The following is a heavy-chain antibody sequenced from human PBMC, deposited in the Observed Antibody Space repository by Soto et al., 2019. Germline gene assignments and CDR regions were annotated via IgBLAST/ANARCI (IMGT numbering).Heavy chain of an antibody. V-gene: IGHV1-69*01. CDR2: IIPIFGTA. CDR3: ASLNYYDSSGSFDY. J-gene: IGHJ4*02. Sequence: QVQLVQSGAEVKPGSSVKVSCKASGGTFSSYAISWVRQAPGQGLEWMGGIIPIFGTANYAQKFQGRVTITADESTSTAYMELSSLRSEDTAVYYCASLNYYDSSGSFDYWGQGTLVTVSS. CDR1: GGTFSSYA. D-gene: IGHD3-22*01.